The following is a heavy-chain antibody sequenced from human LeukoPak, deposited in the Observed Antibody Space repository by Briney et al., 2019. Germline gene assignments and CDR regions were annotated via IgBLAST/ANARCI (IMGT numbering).Heavy chain of an antibody. V-gene: IGHV3-33*06. Sequence: PGGSLRLSCTASGFTFTTHGMHWVRQAPGKWLEWVAVIWNDGNNKFYGDSVKGRFTISRDNSKNTLYLQMNSLRAEDTAVYYCAKDQGGHWTGYRCFSFDYWGQGTLVTVSS. CDR1: GFTFTTHG. J-gene: IGHJ4*02. CDR3: AKDQGGHWTGYRCFSFDY. CDR2: IWNDGNNK. D-gene: IGHD3/OR15-3a*01.